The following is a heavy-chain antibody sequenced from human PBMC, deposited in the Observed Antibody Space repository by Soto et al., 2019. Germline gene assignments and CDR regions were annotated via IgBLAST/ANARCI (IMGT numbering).Heavy chain of an antibody. Sequence: SETLSLTCTFSGGSISSYYWSWIRQPPGKGLEWIGYIYYSGSTNYNPSLKSRVTISVDTSKNQFSLKLSSVTAADTAVYYCASSRQRDYDFWSGYYSLDYWGQGTLVTVSS. V-gene: IGHV4-59*08. J-gene: IGHJ4*02. CDR1: GGSISSYY. CDR2: IYYSGST. CDR3: ASSRQRDYDFWSGYYSLDY. D-gene: IGHD3-3*01.